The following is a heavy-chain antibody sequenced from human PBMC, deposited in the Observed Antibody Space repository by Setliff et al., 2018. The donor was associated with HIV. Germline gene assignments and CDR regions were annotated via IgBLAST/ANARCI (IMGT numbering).Heavy chain of an antibody. J-gene: IGHJ4*01. CDR1: GFTFSTYA. CDR3: AKRTSVGSLV. V-gene: IGHV3-23*01. D-gene: IGHD3-10*01. CDR2: ISGGGGTT. Sequence: LRLSCAASGFTFSTYAMTWVRQGPGKGLEWVSGISGGGGTTYYAAAVEGRFTISRDNSKNTLYLQMNSLRAEDTAVYYCAKRTSVGSLVWGQGTLVTVSS.